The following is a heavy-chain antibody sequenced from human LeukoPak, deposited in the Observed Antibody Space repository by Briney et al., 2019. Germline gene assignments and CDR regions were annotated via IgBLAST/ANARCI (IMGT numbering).Heavy chain of an antibody. V-gene: IGHV3-48*01. CDR2: IGRGGDTI. CDR3: ARDDYYFDSHGGGTREFDT. CDR1: GFTFSNYN. J-gene: IGHJ3*02. D-gene: IGHD3-9*01. Sequence: GGSLRLSCAASGFTFSNYNMNWVRQAPGKGLEWVSFIGRGGDTIYYADSVKGRLPISRDNAKSSLYRQMNSLRTEDTALYYCARDDYYFDSHGGGTREFDTWGQGTMVIVSS.